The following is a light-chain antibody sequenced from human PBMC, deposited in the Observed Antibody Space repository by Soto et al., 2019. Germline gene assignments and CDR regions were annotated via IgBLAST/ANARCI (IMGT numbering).Light chain of an antibody. CDR3: QQYNNWPQT. V-gene: IGKV3-15*01. CDR2: GAS. Sequence: EIVMTQSPATLSVSPGERATLSCRASQSVSSILAWYQQKPGHAPRLLIYGASTRATGIPARFSGSGSGTEFTLTISSLQSEDFAVYYCQQYNNWPQTFGGGTKVEIK. CDR1: QSVSSI. J-gene: IGKJ4*01.